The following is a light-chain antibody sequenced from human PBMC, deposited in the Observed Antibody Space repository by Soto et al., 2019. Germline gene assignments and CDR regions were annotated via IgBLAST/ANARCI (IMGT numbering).Light chain of an antibody. V-gene: IGKV3-15*01. CDR3: QQYGRT. J-gene: IGKJ2*01. Sequence: EVVMTQSPGTLSVSLGESATLSCRASQSVDGYLAWYQQKPGQAPRLLIYGASTRATGVTARFRGGGSGTEFTLTINRLEPEDFAVYYCQQYGRTFGQGTKLEIK. CDR2: GAS. CDR1: QSVDGY.